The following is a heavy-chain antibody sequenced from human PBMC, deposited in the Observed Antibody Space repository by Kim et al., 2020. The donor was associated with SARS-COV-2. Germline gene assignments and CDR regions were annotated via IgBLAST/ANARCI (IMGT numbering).Heavy chain of an antibody. Sequence: ASVKVSCKVSGYTLTELSMHWVRQAPGKGLEWMGGFDPEDGETIYAQKFQGRVTMTEDTSTDTAYMELSSLRSEDTAVYYCATHSPPRYYDSSGYYLEDDYWGQGTLVTVSS. V-gene: IGHV1-24*01. D-gene: IGHD3-22*01. CDR1: GYTLTELS. J-gene: IGHJ4*02. CDR2: FDPEDGET. CDR3: ATHSPPRYYDSSGYYLEDDY.